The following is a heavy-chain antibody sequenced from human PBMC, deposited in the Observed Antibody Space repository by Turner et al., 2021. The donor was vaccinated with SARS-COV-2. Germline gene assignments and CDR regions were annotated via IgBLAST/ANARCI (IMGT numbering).Heavy chain of an antibody. D-gene: IGHD3-9*01. V-gene: IGHV3-23*01. CDR3: AKGSYYDILTGYYGLDY. CDR2: ITGSGDKT. J-gene: IGHJ4*02. Sequence: EVQLLESGGGWVQPGGSLRLSCAASGFTFSNYAMTWVRQAPGKGLECVSGITGSGDKTYYADFVKGRFTISRDNSENTLYLQMNSLRAEDTAVYYCAKGSYYDILTGYYGLDYWGQGTLVTVSS. CDR1: GFTFSNYA.